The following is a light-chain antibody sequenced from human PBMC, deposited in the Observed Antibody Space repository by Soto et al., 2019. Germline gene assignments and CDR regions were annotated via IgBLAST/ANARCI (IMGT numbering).Light chain of an antibody. CDR1: QSVSSSY. CDR2: GAS. J-gene: IGKJ5*01. Sequence: EIVFPQSPGTLSLCPGEGATLAWRASQSVSSSYLAWYQPKPGKAPRLLIYGASSRATGIPARLSGSGAGTDFTLPISSVEPEDFAVYYCQQRSNWITFGQGTRLEIK. CDR3: QQRSNWIT. V-gene: IGKV3D-20*02.